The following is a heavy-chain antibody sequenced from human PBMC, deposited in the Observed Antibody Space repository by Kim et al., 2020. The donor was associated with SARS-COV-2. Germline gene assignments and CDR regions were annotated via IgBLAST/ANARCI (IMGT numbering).Heavy chain of an antibody. D-gene: IGHD1-26*01. V-gene: IGHV3-9*01. Sequence: YADSVKGRFTISRDNAKNSLYLQMNSLRAGVTALYYCAKGVGYYYYGMDVWGQGTTVTVSS. CDR3: AKGVGYYYYGMDV. J-gene: IGHJ6*02.